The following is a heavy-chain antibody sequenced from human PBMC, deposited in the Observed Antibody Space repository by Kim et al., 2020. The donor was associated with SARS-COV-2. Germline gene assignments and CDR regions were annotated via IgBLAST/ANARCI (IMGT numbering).Heavy chain of an antibody. CDR3: AGETYYYDSSGYLGAAFDI. Sequence: GGSLRLSCAASGFTFSSYGMHWVRQAPGKGLEWVAVIWYDGSNKYYADSVKGRFTISRDNSKNTLYLQMNSLRAEDTAVYYCAGETYYYDSSGYLGAAFDIWGQGTMVTVSS. J-gene: IGHJ3*02. D-gene: IGHD3-22*01. V-gene: IGHV3-33*01. CDR2: IWYDGSNK. CDR1: GFTFSSYG.